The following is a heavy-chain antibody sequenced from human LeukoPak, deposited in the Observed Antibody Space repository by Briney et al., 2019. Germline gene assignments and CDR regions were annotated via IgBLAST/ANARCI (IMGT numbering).Heavy chain of an antibody. CDR1: GYTFTENY. CDR2: INPYTGGA. CDR3: ARGKSGFSP. D-gene: IGHD3-22*01. J-gene: IGHJ4*02. V-gene: IGHV1-2*02. Sequence: ASVKVSCKASGYTFTENYIHWVRQAPGHGLEWMGLINPYTGGANYTEKFQGRVTMTRDTSVSTAYMHLSRLRSDDTAVYYCARGKSGFSPWGQGTPVTVSS.